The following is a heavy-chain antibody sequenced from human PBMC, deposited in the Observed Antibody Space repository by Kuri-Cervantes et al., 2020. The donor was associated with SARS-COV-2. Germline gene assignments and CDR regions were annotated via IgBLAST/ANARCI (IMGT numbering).Heavy chain of an antibody. CDR2: INPSGGST. Sequence: ASVKVSCKASGYTFTSYYMHWVRQAPGQGLEWMGIINPSGGSTSYAQKLQGRVTMTRDTSTSTVYMELSSLRSEDTAVYYCAREGGVGEITIFGVVIRNWFDPWGQGTLVTVSS. J-gene: IGHJ5*02. V-gene: IGHV1-46*01. CDR1: GYTFTSYY. D-gene: IGHD3-3*01. CDR3: AREGGVGEITIFGVVIRNWFDP.